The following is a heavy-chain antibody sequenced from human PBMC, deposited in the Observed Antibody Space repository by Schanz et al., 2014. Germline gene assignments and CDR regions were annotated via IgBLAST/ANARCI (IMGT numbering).Heavy chain of an antibody. V-gene: IGHV3-7*01. D-gene: IGHD3-10*01. CDR2: IKEDGSVK. Sequence: EVQLLESGGGLVQPGGSLRLSCAASGITFSSHSFNWVRQAPGKGLEWVANIKEDGSVKDYVDSVKGRFTISRDNSKNTLYLQMNSLRPEDTAVYYCARGGFGEVSYFDYWGQGTLVTVSS. CDR1: GITFSSHS. J-gene: IGHJ4*02. CDR3: ARGGFGEVSYFDY.